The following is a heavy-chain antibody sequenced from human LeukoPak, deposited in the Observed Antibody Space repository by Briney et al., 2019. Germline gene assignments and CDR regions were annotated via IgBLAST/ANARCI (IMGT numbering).Heavy chain of an antibody. J-gene: IGHJ4*02. CDR1: GYTFTGYY. D-gene: IGHD3-3*02. CDR2: INPNSGGA. V-gene: IGHV1-2*02. Sequence: GASVKVSCKASGYTFTGYYMHWVRQAPGQGPEWMGWINPNSGGANYAQKFQGRVTMTRDTSISTAYMELSRLRSDDTAVYYCARGISSITADFDYWGQGTLVTVSS. CDR3: ARGISSITADFDY.